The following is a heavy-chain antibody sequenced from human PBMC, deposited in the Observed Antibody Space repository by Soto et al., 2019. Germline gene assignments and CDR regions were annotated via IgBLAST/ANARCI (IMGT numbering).Heavy chain of an antibody. Sequence: QVQLVQSGAEVKKPGASVKVSCKASGDTFTNYDIKWVRQATGQGLEWMGWMNPNSGNTGYAQKFQGRVTMTSKTSISTAYMELSSLRSEETAVYYCARVRNGMDVWGQGTTVTVSA. CDR1: GDTFTNYD. V-gene: IGHV1-8*01. CDR3: ARVRNGMDV. J-gene: IGHJ6*01. CDR2: MNPNSGNT.